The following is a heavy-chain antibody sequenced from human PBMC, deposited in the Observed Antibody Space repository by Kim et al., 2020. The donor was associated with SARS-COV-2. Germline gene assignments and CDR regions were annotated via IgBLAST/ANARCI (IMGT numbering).Heavy chain of an antibody. CDR3: ATTRSGAGYKFDF. Sequence: SETLSLTCTVSGGSVSSGSYYWIWIRQPPGKGLEWIGYIYYTGTTNYNPSLKSRITISLDTSKNQFSLKLSSVTAADTAVYYCATTRSGAGYKFDFWGQGTLVTVSS. CDR1: GGSVSSGSYY. J-gene: IGHJ4*02. V-gene: IGHV4-61*01. D-gene: IGHD3-3*01. CDR2: IYYTGTT.